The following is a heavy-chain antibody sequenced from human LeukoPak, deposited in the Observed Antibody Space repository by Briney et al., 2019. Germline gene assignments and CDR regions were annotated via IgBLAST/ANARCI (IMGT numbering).Heavy chain of an antibody. J-gene: IGHJ3*02. D-gene: IGHD3-10*01. CDR2: IFYSGST. Sequence: PSETLSLTCTVSGGSISSYYWSWIRQPPGKGLEWIGNIFYSGSTYYSPSLKSRVTISLDTSRNQFSLKLNSVTAADTAVYYCAKSNGYGLVDIWGQGTMVTVSS. CDR1: GGSISSYY. CDR3: AKSNGYGLVDI. V-gene: IGHV4-59*12.